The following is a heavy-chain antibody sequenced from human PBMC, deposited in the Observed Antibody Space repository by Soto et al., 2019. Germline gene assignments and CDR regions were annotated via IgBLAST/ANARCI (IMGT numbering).Heavy chain of an antibody. CDR3: ARHEFYYCEYVQYYYYDMDV. Sequence: SETLSLTCTVSGGSISSSSYYWGWIRQPPGKGLEWIGSIYYSGSTYYNPSLKSRVTISVDTSKNQFSLKLSSVTAADTAVYYCARHEFYYCEYVQYYYYDMDVWGKGTTVTVSS. V-gene: IGHV4-39*01. CDR2: IYYSGST. J-gene: IGHJ6*03. D-gene: IGHD4-17*01. CDR1: GGSISSSSYY.